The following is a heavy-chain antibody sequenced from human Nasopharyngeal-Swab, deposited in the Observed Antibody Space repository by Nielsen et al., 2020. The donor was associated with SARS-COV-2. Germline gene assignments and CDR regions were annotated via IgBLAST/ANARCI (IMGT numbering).Heavy chain of an antibody. CDR3: ARDGTGTTRKNGWFDP. CDR2: IYSGGST. Sequence: GESLKISCAASGFTVSSNYMSWVRQAPGKGLEWVSVIYSGGSTYCADSVKGRFTISRDNSKNTLYLQMNSLRAEDTAVYYCARDGTGTTRKNGWFDPWGQGTLVTVSS. D-gene: IGHD1-1*01. J-gene: IGHJ5*02. CDR1: GFTVSSNY. V-gene: IGHV3-66*01.